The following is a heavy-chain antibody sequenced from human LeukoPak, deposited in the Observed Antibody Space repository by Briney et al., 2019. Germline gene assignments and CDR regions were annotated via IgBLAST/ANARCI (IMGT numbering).Heavy chain of an antibody. Sequence: PGGSLRLSCAASGITFSSYGMHWARQAPGKGLEWVAVISYDGSNKYYADSVKGRFTVSRDNSKNTLYLQMNSLRAEDTAVYYCAKSLWFGELLYWGQGTLVTVSS. CDR3: AKSLWFGELLY. J-gene: IGHJ4*02. V-gene: IGHV3-30*18. CDR2: ISYDGSNK. CDR1: GITFSSYG. D-gene: IGHD3-10*01.